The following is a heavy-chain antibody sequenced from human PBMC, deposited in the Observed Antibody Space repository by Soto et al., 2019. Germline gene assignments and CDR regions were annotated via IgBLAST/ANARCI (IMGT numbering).Heavy chain of an antibody. J-gene: IGHJ4*02. V-gene: IGHV3-23*01. CDR2: ISGSGGST. D-gene: IGHD6-19*01. CDR3: ARDVAMPTGLGLGY. Sequence: QPGGSLRLSCAASGFTFSSYAMSWVRQAPGKGLEWVSAISGSGGSTYYADSVKGRFTISRDNSENTVYLQMISLRPDDTAVFYCARDVAMPTGLGLGYWGQGTLVTVSS. CDR1: GFTFSSYA.